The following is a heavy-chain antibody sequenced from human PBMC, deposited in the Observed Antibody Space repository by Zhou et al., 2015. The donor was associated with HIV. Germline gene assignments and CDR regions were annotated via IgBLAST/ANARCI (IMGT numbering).Heavy chain of an antibody. Sequence: EVQVLESGGDLVQPGGSLRLSCAVSGFTFSSYAMNWVRQAPGKGLEWVSGISGSGGSTYYADSVKGRFTISRDNSKNTLYLQMNSLRAEDTAVYYCAKANYQYYYMDVWGKGTTGHRLL. J-gene: IGHJ6*03. CDR2: ISGSGGST. V-gene: IGHV3-23*01. CDR1: GFTFSSYA. CDR3: AKANYQYYYMDV.